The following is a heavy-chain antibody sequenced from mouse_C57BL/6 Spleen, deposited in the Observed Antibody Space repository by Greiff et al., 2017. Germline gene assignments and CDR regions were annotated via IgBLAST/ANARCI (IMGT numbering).Heavy chain of an antibody. Sequence: QVQLQQSGAELARPGASVKMSCKASGYTFTSYTMHWVKQRPGQGLEWIGYINPSSGYTKYNQKFKDKATLTADKSSSTAYMQLSSPTSEDSAVYYCARSELGFAYWGQGTLVTVSA. CDR2: INPSSGYT. J-gene: IGHJ3*01. CDR1: GYTFTSYT. CDR3: ARSELGFAY. V-gene: IGHV1-4*01.